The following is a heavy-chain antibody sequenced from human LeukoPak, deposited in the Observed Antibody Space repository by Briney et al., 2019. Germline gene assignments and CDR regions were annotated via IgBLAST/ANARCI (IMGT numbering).Heavy chain of an antibody. D-gene: IGHD6-19*01. CDR1: GGSISSSSYY. V-gene: IGHV4-39*01. J-gene: IGHJ5*02. Sequence: SQTLSLTCTVSGGSISSSSYYWGWIRQPPGKGLEWIGSIYYSGSTYYNPSLKSRVTISVDTSKNQFSLKLSSVTAADTAVYHCARSGYSSGWYWFDPWGQGTLVTVSS. CDR2: IYYSGST. CDR3: ARSGYSSGWYWFDP.